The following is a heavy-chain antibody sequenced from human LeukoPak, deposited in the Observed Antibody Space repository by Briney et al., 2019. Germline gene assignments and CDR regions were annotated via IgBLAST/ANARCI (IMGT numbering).Heavy chain of an antibody. CDR1: GYTFTGYY. D-gene: IGHD3-3*01. Sequence: GESLKISCKASGYTFTGYYMHWVRQAPGQGLEWMGWINPNSGGTDYAQTFQGRVTMTRDTSITTAYMELSRLKSDDTAVYYCARGGALYYDFWDWGQGTLVTVSS. CDR2: INPNSGGT. V-gene: IGHV1-2*02. J-gene: IGHJ4*02. CDR3: ARGGALYYDFWD.